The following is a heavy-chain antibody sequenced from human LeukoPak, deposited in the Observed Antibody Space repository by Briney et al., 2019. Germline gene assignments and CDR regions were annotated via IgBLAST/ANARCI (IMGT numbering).Heavy chain of an antibody. CDR1: GGSISSGGYS. CDR3: ARRSHYYDSSGYYYNHDAFDI. D-gene: IGHD3-22*01. V-gene: IGHV4-31*03. Sequence: SETLSLTCTVSGGSISSGGYSWSWIRQHPGKGLEWIGYIYYSGSTYYNPSLKSRVTISVDTSKNQFSLKLSSVTAADTAVYYCARRSHYYDSSGYYYNHDAFDIWGQGTMVTVSS. CDR2: IYYSGST. J-gene: IGHJ3*02.